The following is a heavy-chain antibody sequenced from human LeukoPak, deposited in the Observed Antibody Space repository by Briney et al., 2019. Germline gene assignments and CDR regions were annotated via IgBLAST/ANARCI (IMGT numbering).Heavy chain of an antibody. J-gene: IGHJ4*02. Sequence: GSLRLSCAASGFTFSTYAMSWVRQAPGKGLEWVSGISASGGTTYYADPVKGRFTISRDNSKNTLYLQMNSLRAEDTAVYYCARLSGSYYSLNYWGQGTLVTVSS. CDR1: GFTFSTYA. CDR2: ISASGGTT. V-gene: IGHV3-23*01. D-gene: IGHD1-26*01. CDR3: ARLSGSYYSLNY.